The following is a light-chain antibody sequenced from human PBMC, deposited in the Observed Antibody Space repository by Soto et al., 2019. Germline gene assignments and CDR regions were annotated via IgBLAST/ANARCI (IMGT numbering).Light chain of an antibody. CDR3: TSYTSSNSLVV. CDR1: SSDVGAYDY. CDR2: DVS. Sequence: ALTQPASVSESPGQSITISCTGTSSDVGAYDYVSWYQQHPGKAPKLMIYDVSNRPSGVSNRFSGSKSGNTASLTISGLQAEDEAHYYCTSYTSSNSLVVFGGGTKVTVL. J-gene: IGLJ3*02. V-gene: IGLV2-14*03.